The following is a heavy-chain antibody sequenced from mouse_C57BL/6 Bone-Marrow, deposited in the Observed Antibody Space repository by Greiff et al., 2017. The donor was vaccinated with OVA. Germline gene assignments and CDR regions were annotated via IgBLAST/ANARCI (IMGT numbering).Heavy chain of an antibody. CDR3: ARSVWLGYYAMDY. CDR1: CYTFPSYG. J-gene: IGHJ4*01. CDR2: IYPRSGNP. D-gene: IGHD2-10*02. Sequence: QVQLQQSGAELARPGASVKLSCTASCYTFPSYGLSWVKQRTGQGLELIGEIYPRSGNPYYNEKFKGKATLTADKYSSTAYMELRSLTSEDSAVYFCARSVWLGYYAMDYWGQGTSVTVSS. V-gene: IGHV1-81*01.